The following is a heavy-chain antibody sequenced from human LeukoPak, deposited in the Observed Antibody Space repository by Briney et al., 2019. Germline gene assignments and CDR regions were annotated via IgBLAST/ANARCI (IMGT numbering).Heavy chain of an antibody. CDR1: GFTFSSYW. J-gene: IGHJ6*02. CDR3: ARRLLVGDYPSYYYGMDV. Sequence: QPGGSLRLSCAASGFTFSSYWMSWVRQAPGKGLEWVANIKQDGSEKYYVDSVKGRFTISRDNAKNSLYLQMNSLRAEDTAVYYCARRLLVGDYPSYYYGMDVWGQGTTVTVSS. CDR2: IKQDGSEK. D-gene: IGHD4-17*01. V-gene: IGHV3-7*01.